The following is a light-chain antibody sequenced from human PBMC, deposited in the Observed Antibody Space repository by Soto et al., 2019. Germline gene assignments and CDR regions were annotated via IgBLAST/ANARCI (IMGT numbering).Light chain of an antibody. V-gene: IGKV1-9*01. Sequence: DSQMTHSPSTLSGSVGYRVAVTCRASQGIGTYLVWYQQKRGKAPTVLIYASSTLQTGVPSRFSGSGSGTDFSLAISSLHPEDVATYYCQQVDSYPRTFGQGTKVDIK. J-gene: IGKJ1*01. CDR3: QQVDSYPRT. CDR2: ASS. CDR1: QGIGTY.